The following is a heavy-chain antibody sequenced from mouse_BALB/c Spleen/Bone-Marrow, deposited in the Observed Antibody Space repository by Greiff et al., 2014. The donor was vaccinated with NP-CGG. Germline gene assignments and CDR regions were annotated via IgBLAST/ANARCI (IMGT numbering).Heavy chain of an antibody. J-gene: IGHJ3*01. CDR3: ARGLRWFAY. CDR1: GYSITRDYV. Sequence: VQLKQSGAGLVKPSQSLSLTCTVTGYSITRDYVWDWVRQFSGNKLEWMGYISYSGSTSYNPSLKSRISITRDTSKNQFFLQLNSVTTEDTATYYCARGLRWFAYWGQGTLVTVSA. D-gene: IGHD2-2*01. V-gene: IGHV3-2*02. CDR2: ISYSGST.